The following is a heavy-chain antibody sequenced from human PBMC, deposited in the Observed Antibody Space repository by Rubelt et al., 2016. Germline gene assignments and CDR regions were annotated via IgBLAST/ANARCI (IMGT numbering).Heavy chain of an antibody. CDR2: ISQSGDI. CDR3: ASSAIFGSPCRTY. D-gene: IGHD3-3*01. CDR1: GDSIRSTDW. V-gene: IGHV4-4*02. J-gene: IGHJ4*02. Sequence: QVQLQQWGAGLVKPSGTLSLTCAVSGDSIRSTDWWSWVRQPPGKGLEWIVEISQSGDINYNPSLKSRVTISIDKSKNQFPLGLTAMTAADTAIYYCASSAIFGSPCRTYWGQGSLVTVSS.